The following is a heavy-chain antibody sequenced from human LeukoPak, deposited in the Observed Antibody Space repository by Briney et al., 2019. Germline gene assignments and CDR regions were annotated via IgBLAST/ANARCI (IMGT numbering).Heavy chain of an antibody. V-gene: IGHV3-9*01. J-gene: IGHJ4*02. CDR2: ISWNSGSI. CDR3: AKGALYDSSGYFDY. CDR1: GFTFDDYA. Sequence: GGSLRLSCAASGFTFDDYAMHWVRQAPGKGLEWVSSISWNSGSIGYADSVEGRFTISRDNAKNSLYLEMNSLRTEDTALYYCAKGALYDSSGYFDYWGQGSLVTVST. D-gene: IGHD3-22*01.